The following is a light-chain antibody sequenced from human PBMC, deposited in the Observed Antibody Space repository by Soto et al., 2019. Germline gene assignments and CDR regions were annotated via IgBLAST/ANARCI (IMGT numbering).Light chain of an antibody. CDR2: GAS. CDR3: QQSGSSRKLT. J-gene: IGKJ4*01. Sequence: EIVLTQSPGTLYLSPGERATLSCRASQSVSSSYLAWYQQKPGQAPRLLIYGASSRATGIPDRFSGSGSGTDFTLTISSLEPEDFAVYYCQQSGSSRKLTFGGGTKVEI. V-gene: IGKV3-20*01. CDR1: QSVSSSY.